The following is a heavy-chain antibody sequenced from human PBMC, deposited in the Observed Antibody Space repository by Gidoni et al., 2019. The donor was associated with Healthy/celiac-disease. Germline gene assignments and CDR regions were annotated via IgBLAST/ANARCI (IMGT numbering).Heavy chain of an antibody. V-gene: IGHV1-18*01. CDR1: GYTFTSYG. J-gene: IGHJ5*02. D-gene: IGHD6-13*01. Sequence: QVQLVQSGAEVKKPGASVKVSCKASGYTFTSYGISWVRQAHGQGLEWMGWISAYNGNTNYAQKLQGRVTMTTDTSTSTAYMELRSLRSDDTAVYYCAGSHQRIAAAGTFRFDPWGQGTLVTVSS. CDR2: ISAYNGNT. CDR3: AGSHQRIAAAGTFRFDP.